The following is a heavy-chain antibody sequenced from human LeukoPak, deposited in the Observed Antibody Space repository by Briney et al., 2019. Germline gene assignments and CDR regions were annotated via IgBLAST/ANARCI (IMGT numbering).Heavy chain of an antibody. V-gene: IGHV3-21*01. Sequence: KTGGSLRLSCAASGFTVSSNYMSWVRQAPGKGLEWVSSISSSSSYIYYADSVKGRFTISRDNAKNSLYLQMNSLRAEDTAVYYCATWGVAARLAGYWGQGTLVTVSS. CDR1: GFTVSSNY. CDR3: ATWGVAARLAGY. D-gene: IGHD6-6*01. J-gene: IGHJ4*02. CDR2: ISSSSSYI.